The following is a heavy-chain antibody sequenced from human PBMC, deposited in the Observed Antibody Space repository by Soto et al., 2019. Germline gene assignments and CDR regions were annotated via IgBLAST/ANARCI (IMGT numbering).Heavy chain of an antibody. CDR3: ARDYGYAFDI. J-gene: IGHJ3*02. Sequence: PGWSLRLSCAASGFTFSSYSMNWVRQAPGKGLEWVSYIISSSTIYYADSVKGRFTISRDNAKNSLHLQMNSLTDEDTAVYYCARDYGYAFDIWGQGTMVTVSS. D-gene: IGHD5-18*01. V-gene: IGHV3-48*02. CDR1: GFTFSSYS. CDR2: IISSSTI.